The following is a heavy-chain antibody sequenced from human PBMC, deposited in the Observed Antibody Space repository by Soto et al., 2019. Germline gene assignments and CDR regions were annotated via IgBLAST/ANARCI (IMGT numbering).Heavy chain of an antibody. J-gene: IGHJ4*01. CDR1: GFTFATSA. CDR3: ARDKDTSSWTGVDV. D-gene: IGHD1-1*01. Sequence: EAQLLVSGGGLIQQGVSLRLSCAASGFTFATSAMSWVRQAPGKRLEWVSAISATGISTHYADSVKGRVTISRDNSAKTISLEMSSLTAEDTAVYYCARDKDTSSWTGVDVWGHGTLVTVSS. V-gene: IGHV3-23*01. CDR2: ISATGIST.